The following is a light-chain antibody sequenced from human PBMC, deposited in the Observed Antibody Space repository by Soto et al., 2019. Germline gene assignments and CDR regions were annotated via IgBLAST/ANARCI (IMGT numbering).Light chain of an antibody. CDR1: QAISNS. CDR2: AAS. Sequence: DIQVTQSPSPLSASVGARVTITCRASQAISNSLAWYPQKPAELPKLLTYAASTLRSGVPSRSSGSGSGTDFTLTISGLQPEDFANYYCQKYNNAPLTFGGGT. CDR3: QKYNNAPLT. J-gene: IGKJ4*01. V-gene: IGKV1-27*01.